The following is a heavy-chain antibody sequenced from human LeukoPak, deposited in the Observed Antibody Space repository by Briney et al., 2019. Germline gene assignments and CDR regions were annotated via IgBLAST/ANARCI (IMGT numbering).Heavy chain of an antibody. CDR3: ASTTVRGVIITSVEPFDY. CDR2: ISSSSSYI. V-gene: IGHV3-21*01. CDR1: GFTFSSYS. J-gene: IGHJ4*02. D-gene: IGHD3-10*02. Sequence: RSLRLSCAASGFTFSSYSMNWVRQAPGKGLEWVSSISSSSSYIYYADSVKGRFTISRDNAKNSLYLQMNSLRAEDTAVYYCASTTVRGVIITSVEPFDYWGQGTLVTVSP.